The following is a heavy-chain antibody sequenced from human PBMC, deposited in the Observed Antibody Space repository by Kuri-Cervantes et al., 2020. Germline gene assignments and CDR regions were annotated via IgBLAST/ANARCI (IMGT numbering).Heavy chain of an antibody. J-gene: IGHJ6*02. Sequence: GGSLRLSCAASGFTFDDYAIHWVRQAPEKGLEWASGISWNSGSIGYADSVKGRFTISRDNSKNTLYLQMNSLRAEDTAVYYCASRSGSLPTMKYGMDVWGQGTTVTVSS. CDR3: ASRSGSLPTMKYGMDV. CDR1: GFTFDDYA. V-gene: IGHV3-9*01. CDR2: ISWNSGSI. D-gene: IGHD6-25*01.